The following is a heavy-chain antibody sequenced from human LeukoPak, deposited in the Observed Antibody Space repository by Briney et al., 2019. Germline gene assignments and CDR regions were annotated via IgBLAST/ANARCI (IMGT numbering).Heavy chain of an antibody. Sequence: GRSLRLSCAASGFTFSSYGMPWVRQAPGKGLEWVAVISYDGSNKYYADSVKGRFTISRDNSKNTLYLQMNSLRAEDTAVYYCAKDQFRGALDIWGQGTMVTVSS. V-gene: IGHV3-30*18. J-gene: IGHJ3*02. CDR2: ISYDGSNK. CDR3: AKDQFRGALDI. CDR1: GFTFSSYG.